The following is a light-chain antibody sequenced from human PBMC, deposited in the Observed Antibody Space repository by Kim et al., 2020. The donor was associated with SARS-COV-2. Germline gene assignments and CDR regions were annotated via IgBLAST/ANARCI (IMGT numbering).Light chain of an antibody. J-gene: IGLJ1*01. CDR2: DVS. CDR3: SSYTSGSTYV. V-gene: IGLV2-14*03. CDR1: SSDVGGYNY. Sequence: QSALPQPASVSGSPGQSITISCTGTSSDVGGYNYVSWYQQHPGKAPKLMIYDVSKRPSGVSDRFSGSKSGNTASLTISGLQAEDEADYYCSSYTSGSTYVFGTGTQLTVL.